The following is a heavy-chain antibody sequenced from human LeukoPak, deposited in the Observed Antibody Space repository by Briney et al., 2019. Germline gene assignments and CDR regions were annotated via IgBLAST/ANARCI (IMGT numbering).Heavy chain of an antibody. J-gene: IGHJ4*02. CDR1: GFTFSSYA. D-gene: IGHD3-10*01. CDR2: ISGSGGST. Sequence: GGSLRLSCAASGFTFSSYAMSWVRQAPGKGLEWVSAISGSGGSTYYADSVKGRFTISRDNSKDTLYLQMNSLRAEDTAVYYCAKDLDRFGELGYWGQGTLVTVSS. CDR3: AKDLDRFGELGY. V-gene: IGHV3-23*01.